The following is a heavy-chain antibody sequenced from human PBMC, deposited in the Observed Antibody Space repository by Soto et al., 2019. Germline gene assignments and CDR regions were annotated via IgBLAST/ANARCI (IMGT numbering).Heavy chain of an antibody. J-gene: IGHJ4*02. CDR3: ARGPWSHCSSTSCYYNY. V-gene: IGHV3-21*01. D-gene: IGHD2-2*01. CDR2: ISSSSTYI. Sequence: GGSLRLSCAASGFSFSSYSMNWVRQAPGKGLEWVSSISSSSTYIYYAGSVKGRFTVSRDNAKNLLFLQMNSLRAEDTAVYYCARGPWSHCSSTSCYYNYWGQGTLVTVSS. CDR1: GFSFSSYS.